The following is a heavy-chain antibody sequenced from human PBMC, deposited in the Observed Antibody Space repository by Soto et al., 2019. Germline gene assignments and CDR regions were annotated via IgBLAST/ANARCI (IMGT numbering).Heavy chain of an antibody. CDR3: AKEGDLHDFWSGYGLDV. CDR2: INYPGRTT. V-gene: IGHV3-23*04. CDR1: RFTFSRYE. Sequence: EVQLVESGGGLVQPGGSLRLSCAASRFTFSRYEMNWVRQAPGKGLEWVSAINYPGRTTYYADSVNGRFTISRDNSKNTLYLQMNSLRAEDTAAYFCAKEGDLHDFWSGYGLDVWGQGTTVTVSS. D-gene: IGHD3-3*01. J-gene: IGHJ6*02.